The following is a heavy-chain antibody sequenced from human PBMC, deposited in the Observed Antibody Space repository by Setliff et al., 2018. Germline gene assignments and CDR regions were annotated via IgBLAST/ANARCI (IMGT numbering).Heavy chain of an antibody. J-gene: IGHJ4*02. Sequence: PGGSLRLSCAASGFTFSNYAMSWVRQAPGKGLEWVSVISTSGRSTFSADSVKGRFTISRDNSKNTLYLQMNSLRAEDTAVYYCAKGGSDFWSELDYWGQGALVTVSS. V-gene: IGHV3-23*01. D-gene: IGHD3-3*01. CDR3: AKGGSDFWSELDY. CDR2: ISTSGRST. CDR1: GFTFSNYA.